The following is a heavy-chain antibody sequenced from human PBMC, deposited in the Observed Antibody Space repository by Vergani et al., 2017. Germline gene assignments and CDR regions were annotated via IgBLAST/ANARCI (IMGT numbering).Heavy chain of an antibody. D-gene: IGHD2-8*01. Sequence: QVQLVESGGGVVQPGRSLRLSCAASGFTFSSYGMHWVRQAPGKGLEWVAVIWYDGSNKYYADSVKGRFTISRDNSKNTLYLQMNSLRAEDTAVYYCARVSYNSGVFDYWGQGTLVTVSS. CDR3: ARVSYNSGVFDY. CDR2: IWYDGSNK. CDR1: GFTFSSYG. V-gene: IGHV3-33*01. J-gene: IGHJ4*02.